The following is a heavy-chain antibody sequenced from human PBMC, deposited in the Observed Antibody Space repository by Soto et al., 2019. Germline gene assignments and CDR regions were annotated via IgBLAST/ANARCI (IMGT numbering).Heavy chain of an antibody. V-gene: IGHV1-69*02. D-gene: IGHD6-13*01. Sequence: QVQLVQSGAEVKKPGSSVKVSCKASGGTFSSYTISWVRQAPGQGLEWMGRIIPILGIANYAQKFQGRVTITADKTTSTAYMELSSLRSEDTAVDYCARICGPDSSSWHDWDAFDIWGQGTIVTVSS. CDR3: ARICGPDSSSWHDWDAFDI. CDR2: IIPILGIA. CDR1: GGTFSSYT. J-gene: IGHJ3*02.